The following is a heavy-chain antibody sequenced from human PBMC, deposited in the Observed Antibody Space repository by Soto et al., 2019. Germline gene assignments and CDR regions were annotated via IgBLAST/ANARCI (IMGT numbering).Heavy chain of an antibody. CDR1: GYTFGYYG. Sequence: ASVKVSCKASGYTFGYYGITWVRQAPGQGLEWLGWISGYNGETKYAQKFQGRVTLTTDTSTSTAYMELRSLRSDDTAVYYCARYGDANAVGYFSYYDMDVWGQGTTVTVSS. J-gene: IGHJ6*02. CDR3: ARYGDANAVGYFSYYDMDV. CDR2: ISGYNGET. D-gene: IGHD3-16*01. V-gene: IGHV1-18*01.